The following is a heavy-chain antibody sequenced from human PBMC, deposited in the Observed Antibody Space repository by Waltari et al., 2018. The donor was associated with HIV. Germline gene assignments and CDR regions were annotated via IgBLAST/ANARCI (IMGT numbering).Heavy chain of an antibody. V-gene: IGHV1-3*01. CDR3: ARDLAAVAGHDY. J-gene: IGHJ4*02. CDR1: GYTFTTYD. CDR2: INVGNGKT. D-gene: IGHD6-19*01. Sequence: QVQLVQSGAEVKKPGASVKVSCKGSGYTFTTYDMNWVRQAPGQRLEWMGWINVGNGKTKYSEKFQGRVTLTRDTSATIAYMELSSLTSEDTAVYYCARDLAAVAGHDYWGQGTLVTVSS.